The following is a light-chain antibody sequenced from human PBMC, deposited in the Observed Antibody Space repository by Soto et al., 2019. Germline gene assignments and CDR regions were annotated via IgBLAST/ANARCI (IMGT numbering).Light chain of an antibody. J-gene: IGLJ1*01. CDR1: SSDVGGYNY. CDR3: RSYTSSRSYV. V-gene: IGLV2-14*01. Sequence: QSALTQPASVSGSPGQSIAISCTGTSSDVGGYNYVSWYQQHPGKAPKLMIYDVSNRPSGVSNRFSGSKSGNTASLTISRLQSEDEADYYCRSYTSSRSYVFGSGTKVTAL. CDR2: DVS.